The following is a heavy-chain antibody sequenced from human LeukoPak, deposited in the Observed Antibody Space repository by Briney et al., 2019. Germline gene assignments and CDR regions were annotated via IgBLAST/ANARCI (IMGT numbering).Heavy chain of an antibody. Sequence: GASVKVSCKASGYTFTSYGISWVRQAPGQGLEWMGWINPNSGGTNYAQKFQGRVTMTRDTSISTAYMELSRLRSDDTAVYYCASSQGPEEWFDPWGQGTLVTVSS. V-gene: IGHV1-2*02. J-gene: IGHJ5*02. CDR3: ASSQGPEEWFDP. CDR2: INPNSGGT. CDR1: GYTFTSYG.